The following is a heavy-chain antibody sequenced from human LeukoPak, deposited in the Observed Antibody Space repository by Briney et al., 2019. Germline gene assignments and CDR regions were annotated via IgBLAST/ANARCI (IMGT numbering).Heavy chain of an antibody. CDR3: ARDSEDAFDI. J-gene: IGHJ3*02. CDR2: IYYSGST. Sequence: SETLSDTCTVSGGSISSGDYYWSWIRQPPGKGLEWIGYIYYSGSTYYNPSLKSRVTISVDTSKNQFSLKLNSVTAADTAVYYCARDSEDAFDIWGQGTMVTVSS. V-gene: IGHV4-30-4*01. CDR1: GGSISSGDYY.